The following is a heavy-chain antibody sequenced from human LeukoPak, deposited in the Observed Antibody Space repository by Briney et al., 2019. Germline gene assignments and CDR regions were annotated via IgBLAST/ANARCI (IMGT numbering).Heavy chain of an antibody. CDR3: ARDRRWLRFHGFDI. CDR1: GGSISNGDYY. D-gene: IGHD5-12*01. J-gene: IGHJ3*02. CDR2: IYYSVST. V-gene: IGHV4-31*03. Sequence: SETLSLTCTVSGGSISNGDYYWTWIRQHPGKGLEWIGYIYYSVSTYYNPSLKSRVVISVDTSKNQFSLKLKSVTAADTAVYYCARDRRWLRFHGFDIWGQGTMVTVSS.